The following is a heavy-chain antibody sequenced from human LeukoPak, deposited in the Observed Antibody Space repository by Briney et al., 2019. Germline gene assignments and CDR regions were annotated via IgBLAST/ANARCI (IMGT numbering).Heavy chain of an antibody. CDR2: IFSSGSA. J-gene: IGHJ2*01. CDR1: DASISGYY. CDR3: VREDYCSGGTCYYYWNFDL. D-gene: IGHD2-15*01. Sequence: SETLSLTCTVSDASISGYYWNWIRQPAGKGLEWIGRIFSSGSANYNSSLKSRVTMSVDTSKNQFSLKMNSVTAADTAVYYCVREDYCSGGTCYYYWNFDLWGRGTLVTVSS. V-gene: IGHV4-4*07.